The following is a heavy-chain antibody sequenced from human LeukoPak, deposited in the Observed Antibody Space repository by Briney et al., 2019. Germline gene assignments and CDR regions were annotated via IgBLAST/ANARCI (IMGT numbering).Heavy chain of an antibody. V-gene: IGHV3-74*01. CDR2: IVSDGSNT. CDR1: GFTFSSYW. Sequence: GGSLRLSCAASGFTFSSYWMNWVRQVPGKGLVWVSRIVSDGSNTNYADSVKGRFTISRDNAMNTLYLQMNSLRVEDTAVYYCARGRPHGNDYWGQGTLVTVSS. D-gene: IGHD4-23*01. J-gene: IGHJ4*02. CDR3: ARGRPHGNDY.